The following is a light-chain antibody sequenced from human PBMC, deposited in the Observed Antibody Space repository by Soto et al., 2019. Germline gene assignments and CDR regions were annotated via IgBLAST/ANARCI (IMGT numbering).Light chain of an antibody. Sequence: QSALPQPASVSGSPEQSITISATGTSSDFVSNNYVSWFQHRPGKAPTLIIYCVSNRPTGVSTHFSGSKSGNTASLTISGLLPEDEAEYYCSSYTTTTRLFGGGTKLTVL. CDR3: SSYTTTTRL. CDR1: SSDFVSNNY. CDR2: CVS. V-gene: IGLV2-14*01. J-gene: IGLJ3*02.